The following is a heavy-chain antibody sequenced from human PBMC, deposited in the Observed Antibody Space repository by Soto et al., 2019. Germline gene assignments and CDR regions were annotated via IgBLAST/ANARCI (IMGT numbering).Heavy chain of an antibody. CDR1: GFTFSSYA. CDR2: ISGSGGST. V-gene: IGHV3-23*01. CDR3: AKEYYDFWSGYYSSAFDI. J-gene: IGHJ3*02. D-gene: IGHD3-3*01. Sequence: EVQLLESGGGLVQPGGSLRLSCAASGFTFSSYAMSWVRQAPGKGLAWVSAISGSGGSTYYADSVKGRFTISRDNSKNTLYLQMNSLRAEDTAVYYCAKEYYDFWSGYYSSAFDIWGQGTMVTVSS.